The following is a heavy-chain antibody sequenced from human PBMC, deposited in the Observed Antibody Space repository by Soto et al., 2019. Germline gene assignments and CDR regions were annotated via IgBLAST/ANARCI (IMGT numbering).Heavy chain of an antibody. J-gene: IGHJ4*01. V-gene: IGHV1-69*06. D-gene: IGHD3-22*01. CDR1: GGTFSSYA. Sequence: ASVKVSCKASGGTFSSYAISWVRQAPGQGLEWMGGIIPIFGTANYAQKFQGRVTITADKSTSTAYMELSSLRSEDTAVYYCARDWHPYYDSSGYYPGYFDYWG. CDR3: ARDWHPYYDSSGYYPGYFDY. CDR2: IIPIFGTA.